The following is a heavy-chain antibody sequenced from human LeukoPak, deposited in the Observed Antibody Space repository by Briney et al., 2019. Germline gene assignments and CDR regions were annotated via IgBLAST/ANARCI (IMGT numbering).Heavy chain of an antibody. J-gene: IGHJ5*02. V-gene: IGHV3-23*01. CDR2: ISGSGGST. CDR1: GFTFSSYA. Sequence: GGSLRLSCGVSGFTFSSYAMSWVRQAPGKGLEWVSAISGSGGSTYFADSVKGRFTISRDNSKNTLYLQMNSLRAEDTAVYYCAKGGKMSWFDPWGQGTLVTVSS. CDR3: AKGGKMSWFDP. D-gene: IGHD3-16*01.